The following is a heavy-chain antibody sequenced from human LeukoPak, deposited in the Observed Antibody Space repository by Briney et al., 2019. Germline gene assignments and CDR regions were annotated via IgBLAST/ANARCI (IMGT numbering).Heavy chain of an antibody. J-gene: IGHJ4*02. D-gene: IGHD3-10*01. CDR2: IYTSEST. Sequence: PSETLSLTCTVSGGSISSGSYYWSWIRQPAGKGLEWIGRIYTSESTNYNPSLKSRVTISVDTSRNQFSLKLSSVTAADTAVYYCARGLWFGDENPPYFDYWGQGTLVTVSS. CDR1: GGSISSGSYY. V-gene: IGHV4-61*02. CDR3: ARGLWFGDENPPYFDY.